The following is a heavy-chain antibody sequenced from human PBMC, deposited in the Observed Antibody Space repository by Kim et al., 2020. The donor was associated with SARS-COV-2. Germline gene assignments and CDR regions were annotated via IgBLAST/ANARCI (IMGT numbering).Heavy chain of an antibody. CDR2: INPSGGST. J-gene: IGHJ5*02. CDR1: GYTFTSYY. CDR3: ARENRGVDCSSTSCYKNWFDP. Sequence: ASVKVSCKASGYTFTSYYMHWVRQAPGQGLEWMGIINPSGGSTSYAQKFQGRVTMTRDTSTSTVYMELSSLRSEDTAVYYCARENRGVDCSSTSCYKNWFDPWGQGTLVTVSS. V-gene: IGHV1-46*01. D-gene: IGHD2-2*02.